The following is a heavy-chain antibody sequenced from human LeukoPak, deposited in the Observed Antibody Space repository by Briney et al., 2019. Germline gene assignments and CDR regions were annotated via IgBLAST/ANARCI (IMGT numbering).Heavy chain of an antibody. J-gene: IGHJ4*02. Sequence: PGGSLRLSCAASGFTFSNYAMSWVRQAPGKGLEWVSGISGSGGSTYYADSVKGRFTISRDNSKNTVYLQMNSLRAEDTAVYYCAKFGRIAAAGTGGNYWGQGTLVTVSS. D-gene: IGHD6-13*01. CDR1: GFTFSNYA. CDR2: ISGSGGST. V-gene: IGHV3-23*01. CDR3: AKFGRIAAAGTGGNY.